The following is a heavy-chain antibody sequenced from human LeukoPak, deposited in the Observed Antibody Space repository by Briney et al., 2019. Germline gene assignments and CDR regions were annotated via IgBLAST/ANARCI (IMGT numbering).Heavy chain of an antibody. CDR1: GFTFSSYA. Sequence: GGSLRLSCAASGFTFSSYAMHWVRQAPGKGLEWVAVISYDGSNKYYADSVKGRFTISRDNAKNSLYLQMNSLRAEDTAVYYCARAPHYSNYGPYYYGMDVWGQGTTVTVSS. CDR3: ARAPHYSNYGPYYYGMDV. V-gene: IGHV3-30-3*01. J-gene: IGHJ6*02. D-gene: IGHD4-11*01. CDR2: ISYDGSNK.